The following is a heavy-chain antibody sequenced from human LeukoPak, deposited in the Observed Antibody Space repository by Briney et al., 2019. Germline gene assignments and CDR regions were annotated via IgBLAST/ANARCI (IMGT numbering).Heavy chain of an antibody. CDR3: AREWGRIAVAGGPGY. J-gene: IGHJ4*02. CDR2: IWYDGRTK. Sequence: GRSLRLSCAVSGFIFSNYGMHWVSQAPGKGLEWVALIWYDGRTKFHADSVKGRFTITRDNSANTLYLQMSSLRVEDTAVYYCAREWGRIAVAGGPGYWGQGALVTVSS. V-gene: IGHV3-33*01. D-gene: IGHD6-19*01. CDR1: GFIFSNYG.